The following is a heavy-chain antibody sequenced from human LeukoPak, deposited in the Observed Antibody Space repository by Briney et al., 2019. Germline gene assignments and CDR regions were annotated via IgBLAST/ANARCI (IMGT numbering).Heavy chain of an antibody. CDR2: IRFDGHEK. D-gene: IGHD1-7*01. V-gene: IGHV3-30*02. CDR1: GFTFSYYG. CDR3: AKGRRAPLVGTITKSWIDY. J-gene: IGHJ4*02. Sequence: GGSLRLSCAASGFTFSYYGMHWVRQAPGKGLEWVAFIRFDGHEKYYADSVKGRFTISRDNSKNTLYLQMNSLRAEDTAVYYCAKGRRAPLVGTITKSWIDYWGQGTLVTVSS.